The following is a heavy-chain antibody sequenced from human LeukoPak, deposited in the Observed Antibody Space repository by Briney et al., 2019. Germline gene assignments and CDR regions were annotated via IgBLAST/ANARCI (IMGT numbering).Heavy chain of an antibody. CDR2: ISYDGINE. V-gene: IGHV3-30*04. J-gene: IGHJ4*02. CDR3: ARGRCSSTSCLIDS. Sequence: GGSVRLSCAASGFTFSSYAMHWVRQAPGKGLEWVTVISYDGINEYYADSVKGRITISRDNSKNTLFLQITSLRPEDTAVYYCARGRCSSTSCLIDSWGQGTLVTVSS. CDR1: GFTFSSYA. D-gene: IGHD2-2*01.